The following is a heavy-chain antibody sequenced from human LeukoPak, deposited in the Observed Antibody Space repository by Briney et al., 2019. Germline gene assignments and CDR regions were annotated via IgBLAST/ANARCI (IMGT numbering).Heavy chain of an antibody. CDR2: TYYSGST. J-gene: IGHJ4*02. Sequence: KPSETLSLTCTVSGDSMSSYYWSWLRQPLGKGLEWIGYTYYSGSTNYNPSLKSRVTMSIDTSKNQFSLKLRFVTAADSAVYYCAGEHSGGYRFDYWGQGTLVTVSS. CDR1: GDSMSSYY. D-gene: IGHD3-22*01. CDR3: AGEHSGGYRFDY. V-gene: IGHV4-59*01.